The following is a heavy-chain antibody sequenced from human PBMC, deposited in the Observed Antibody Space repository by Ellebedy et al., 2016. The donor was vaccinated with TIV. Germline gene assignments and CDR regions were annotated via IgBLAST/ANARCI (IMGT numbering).Heavy chain of an antibody. CDR1: GYSFIGYY. CDR3: ARDPGYCKSTSCYNLDFFDF. CDR2: INPNTGGT. Sequence: ASVKVSCKASGYSFIGYYLHWVRQAPGQRFEWMGWINPNTGGTDYAQKFQDRVKMTRDTSLTTAYMELSSLRPDDGAVYFCARDPGYCKSTSCYNLDFFDFWGQGTLVTVSS. J-gene: IGHJ4*02. D-gene: IGHD2-2*02. V-gene: IGHV1-2*02.